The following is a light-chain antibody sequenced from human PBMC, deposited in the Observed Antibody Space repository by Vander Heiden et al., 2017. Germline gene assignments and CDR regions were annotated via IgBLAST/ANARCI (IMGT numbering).Light chain of an antibody. CDR2: LGS. J-gene: IGKJ4*01. CDR1: QSLLHSNGYNY. Sequence: DIWMTQSPLPLPVPPGEPASIPCRSSQSLLHSNGYNYLDWYLQKPGQSPQLLIYLGSNRASGVPDRFSGSGSGTDFTLKISRVEAEDVGVYYCMQALQTPFTFGGGTKVEIK. V-gene: IGKV2-28*01. CDR3: MQALQTPFT.